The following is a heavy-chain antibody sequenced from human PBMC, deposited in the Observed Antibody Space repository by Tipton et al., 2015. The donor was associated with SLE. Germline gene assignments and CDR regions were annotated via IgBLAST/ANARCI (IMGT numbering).Heavy chain of an antibody. CDR2: IYYSRST. Sequence: TLSLTCTVSGGSISSYYWSWIRQPPGKGLEWIGYIYYSRSTNYNPSLKSRVTISVDTSKNQFSLKLSSVTAADTAVYYCARRRYSSSSRPYWYFDLWGRGTLVTVSS. CDR3: ARRRYSSSSRPYWYFDL. CDR1: GGSISSYY. V-gene: IGHV4-59*08. J-gene: IGHJ2*01. D-gene: IGHD6-6*01.